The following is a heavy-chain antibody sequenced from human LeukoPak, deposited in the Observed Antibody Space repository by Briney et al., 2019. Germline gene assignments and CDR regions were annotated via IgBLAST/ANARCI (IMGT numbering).Heavy chain of an antibody. Sequence: SETLSLTCSVSGGSISSSNDYWGWIRQPPGKGLEWIGSIYYSGSTYYNPSLKSRVTISVDTSKNQFSLKLGSVTAADTAVYYCAREKYSGYEGGAFDLWGQGTTITVSS. CDR3: AREKYSGYEGGAFDL. D-gene: IGHD5-12*01. J-gene: IGHJ3*01. CDR1: GGSISSSNDY. V-gene: IGHV4-39*02. CDR2: IYYSGST.